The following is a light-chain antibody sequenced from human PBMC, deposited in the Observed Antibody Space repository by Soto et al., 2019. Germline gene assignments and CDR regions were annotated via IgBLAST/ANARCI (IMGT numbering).Light chain of an antibody. CDR1: QSISSY. V-gene: IGKV1-39*01. CDR3: LRSFRTPLT. Sequence: DIQMTQSPSSLSASVGDRVTITCRASQSISSYLNWYQQKPGKAPKLLIYAASSLQSGVPSRFSGSGSGTDFTLTISSLQPEDFATYYCLRSFRTPLTFGGGTKVEIK. J-gene: IGKJ4*01. CDR2: AAS.